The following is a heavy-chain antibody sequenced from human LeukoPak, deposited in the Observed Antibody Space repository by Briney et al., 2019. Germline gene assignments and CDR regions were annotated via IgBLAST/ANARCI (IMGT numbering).Heavy chain of an antibody. D-gene: IGHD5-18*01. V-gene: IGHV3-48*04. CDR3: AGGYSYGYSNWFDP. J-gene: IGHJ5*02. CDR2: ISSSGSTI. CDR1: GFTFSSYW. Sequence: PGGSLRLSCAASGFTFSSYWISWVRQAPGKGLEWVSYISSSGSTIYYADSVKGRFTISRDNAKNSLYLQMNSLRAEDTAVYYCAGGYSYGYSNWFDPWGQGIMVTVSS.